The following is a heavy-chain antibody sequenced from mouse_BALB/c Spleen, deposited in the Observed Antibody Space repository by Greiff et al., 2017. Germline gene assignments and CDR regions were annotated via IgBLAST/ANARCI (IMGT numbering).Heavy chain of an antibody. CDR3: ARHEEYYGNYDYYAMDY. CDR1: GYTFTEYI. D-gene: IGHD2-1*01. J-gene: IGHJ4*01. V-gene: IGHV1-62-2*01. CDR2: FYPGSGSI. Sequence: QVQLQQSGAGLVKPGASVKLSCKASGYTFTEYIIHWVKQRSGQGLEWIGWFYPGSGSIKYNEKFKDKATLTADKSSSTVYMELSRLTSEDSAVYFCARHEEYYGNYDYYAMDYWGQGTSVTVSS.